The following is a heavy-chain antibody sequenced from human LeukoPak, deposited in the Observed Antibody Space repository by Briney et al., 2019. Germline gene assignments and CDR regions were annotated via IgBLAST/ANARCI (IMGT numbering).Heavy chain of an antibody. CDR3: ARKRTYYYDSSGNWYFDL. Sequence: ASVKVSCKASGYPFTSYGITWVRQAPGQGLEWMGWISAYNGNTNYAQKLQGRVTMTTDTSTSTAYMELRSLRSDDTAVYYCARKRTYYYDSSGNWYFDLWGRGTLVTVSS. CDR2: ISAYNGNT. D-gene: IGHD3-22*01. CDR1: GYPFTSYG. J-gene: IGHJ2*01. V-gene: IGHV1-18*01.